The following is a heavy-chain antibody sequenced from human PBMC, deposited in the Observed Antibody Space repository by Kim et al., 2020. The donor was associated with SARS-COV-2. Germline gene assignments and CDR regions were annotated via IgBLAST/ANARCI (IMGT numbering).Heavy chain of an antibody. CDR2: ISNSGGNT. CDR3: AKTNSYCTNGICYSNYFDY. V-gene: IGHV3-23*01. Sequence: GGSLRLSCAASGFTFSTYTMTWVRQAPGKGLERVSAISNSGGNTYYTDSVKGRFTISRDNSKNTLYLQMNSLRAEDTAIYYCAKTNSYCTNGICYSNYFDYWGQGTLVTVSS. CDR1: GFTFSTYT. J-gene: IGHJ4*02. D-gene: IGHD2-8*01.